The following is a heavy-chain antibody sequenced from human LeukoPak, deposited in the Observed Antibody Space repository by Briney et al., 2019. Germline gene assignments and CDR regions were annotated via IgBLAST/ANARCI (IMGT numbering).Heavy chain of an antibody. CDR2: ISAYNGNT. D-gene: IGHD3-10*01. V-gene: IGHV1-18*01. CDR1: GYTFTSYG. Sequence: ASVKVSCKASGYTFTSYGISWVRQAPGQGLEWMGWISAYNGNTNYAQKLQGRVTMTTDTSTSTAYMELRSLRSVDTAVYYCASHGSGSYYSQYYFDYWGQGTLVTVSS. CDR3: ASHGSGSYYSQYYFDY. J-gene: IGHJ4*02.